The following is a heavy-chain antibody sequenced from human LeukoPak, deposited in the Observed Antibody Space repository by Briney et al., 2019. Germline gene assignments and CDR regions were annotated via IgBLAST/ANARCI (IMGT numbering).Heavy chain of an antibody. V-gene: IGHV3-11*01. D-gene: IGHD4/OR15-4a*01. Sequence: GGSLRLSCAASGFSFSNYYMSWIRQAPGKGLEWVSYISHSGSNIYYADSVKGRFTISRDNAKNSLSLQMNSLRAEDTAVYYCARASNYGVNWFDPWGQGTLVTVSS. CDR1: GFSFSNYY. CDR3: ARASNYGVNWFDP. J-gene: IGHJ5*02. CDR2: ISHSGSNI.